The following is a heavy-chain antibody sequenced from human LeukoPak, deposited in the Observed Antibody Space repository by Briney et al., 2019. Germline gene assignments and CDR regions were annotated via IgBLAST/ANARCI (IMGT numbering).Heavy chain of an antibody. Sequence: GGSLRLSCAASGFTFSSYSMNWVRQAPGKGLEWVSYISSSSSTIYYADSVKGRFTISRDNSKNTLYLQMNSLRAEDTAVYYCAKEGGYSSSWYADYYYYYMDVWGKGTTVTVSS. CDR3: AKEGGYSSSWYADYYYYYMDV. CDR1: GFTFSSYS. D-gene: IGHD6-13*01. CDR2: ISSSSSTI. V-gene: IGHV3-48*01. J-gene: IGHJ6*03.